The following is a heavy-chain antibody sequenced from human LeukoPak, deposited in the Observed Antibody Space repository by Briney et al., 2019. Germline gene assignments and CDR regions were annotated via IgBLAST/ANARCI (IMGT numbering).Heavy chain of an antibody. D-gene: IGHD6-19*01. CDR2: IYYSGST. CDR3: ARAGYSSGWYNYYFDY. CDR1: GGSISSSDYY. Sequence: SQTLSLTCTVSGGSISSSDYYWSWIRQPPGKGLEWIGYIYYSGSTYYNPSLKSRVTISVDTSKNQFSLKLSSVTAADTAVYYCARAGYSSGWYNYYFDYWGQGTLVTVSS. J-gene: IGHJ4*02. V-gene: IGHV4-30-4*01.